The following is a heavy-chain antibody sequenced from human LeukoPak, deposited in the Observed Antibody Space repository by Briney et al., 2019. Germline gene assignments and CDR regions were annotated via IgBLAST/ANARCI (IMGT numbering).Heavy chain of an antibody. J-gene: IGHJ3*02. V-gene: IGHV4-59*01. D-gene: IGHD3-22*01. Sequence: GSLRLSCAASGFTFSSYAMSWVRQAPGKGLEWIGNIYCSGSTNYNPSLKSRVTISVDTSKNQFSLKLSPVTAADTAVYYCARGLYYYDSSGYYWSYAFDIWGQGTMVTVSS. CDR2: IYCSGST. CDR3: ARGLYYYDSSGYYWSYAFDI. CDR1: GFTFSSYA.